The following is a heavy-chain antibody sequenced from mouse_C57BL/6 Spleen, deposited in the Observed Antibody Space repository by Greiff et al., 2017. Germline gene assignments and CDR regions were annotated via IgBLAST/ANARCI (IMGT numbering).Heavy chain of an antibody. V-gene: IGHV1-69*01. CDR1: GYTFTSYW. D-gene: IGHD1-1*01. CDR2: IDPSDSYT. CDR3: ARRDSHGSSPYYFDY. Sequence: VKLQQPGAELVMPGASVKLSCKASGYTFTSYWMHWVKQRPGQGLEWIGEIDPSDSYTNYNQKFKGKSTLSVDKSSSSAYMQLRSLTSEDSAVYYCARRDSHGSSPYYFDYCRQGTTLRVSS. J-gene: IGHJ2*01.